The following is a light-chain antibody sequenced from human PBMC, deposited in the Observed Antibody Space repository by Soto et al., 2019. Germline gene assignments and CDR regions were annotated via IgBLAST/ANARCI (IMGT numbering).Light chain of an antibody. CDR1: QRVSSN. J-gene: IGKJ4*01. CDR3: QQHSDWPLT. Sequence: EIVLIQSPATLSLSPGDRATLSCRASQRVSSNLAWYQQNPGQAPRLLIFDASNRATGIPARFSGSGSGTDFTLTISSLEPEDFAVYYCQQHSDWPLTFGGGTKVEIK. CDR2: DAS. V-gene: IGKV3-11*01.